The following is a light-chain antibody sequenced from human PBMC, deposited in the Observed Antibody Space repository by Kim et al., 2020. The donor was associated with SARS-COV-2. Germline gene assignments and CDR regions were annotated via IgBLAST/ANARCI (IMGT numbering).Light chain of an antibody. V-gene: IGKV3-11*01. CDR2: GAS. Sequence: LSLCPGESATLSCRARQSVETYLAWYQHKPGQPPRLLIRGASNRATGIPVRCSGSGSGTDFTLTISSLESEDFAVYYCQQRASWRTFGQGTKLEIK. J-gene: IGKJ2*01. CDR3: QQRASWRT. CDR1: QSVETY.